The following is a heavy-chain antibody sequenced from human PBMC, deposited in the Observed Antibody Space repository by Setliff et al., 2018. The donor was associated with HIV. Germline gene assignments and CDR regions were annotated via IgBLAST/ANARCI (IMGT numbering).Heavy chain of an antibody. J-gene: IGHJ6*03. CDR3: ARDVRWELFPGYLFYYYMDV. Sequence: SETLSLTCTVSGGSISSGGYYWSWIRQHPGKGLEWIGYMYHSGSTHYNPSLKSRVTISVDTSKKQLSLKLSSVTAADTAVYYCARDVRWELFPGYLFYYYMDVWGTGTTVTVSS. CDR1: GGSISSGGYY. V-gene: IGHV4-31*03. CDR2: MYHSGST. D-gene: IGHD3-10*01.